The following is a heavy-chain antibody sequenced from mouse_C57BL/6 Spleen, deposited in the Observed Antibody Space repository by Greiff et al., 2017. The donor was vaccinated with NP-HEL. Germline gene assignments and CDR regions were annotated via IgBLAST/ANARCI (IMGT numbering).Heavy chain of an antibody. D-gene: IGHD1-1*01. CDR1: GYTFTSYW. V-gene: IGHV1-55*01. CDR2: IYPGSGST. Sequence: QVQLQQPGAELVKPGASVKMSCKASGYTFTSYWITWVKQRPGQGLEWIGDIYPGSGSTNYNEKFKSKATLTVDTSSSTAYMKLSSLTSEDSAVYYCANYYGSSYAMDYWGQGTSVTVSS. CDR3: ANYYGSSYAMDY. J-gene: IGHJ4*01.